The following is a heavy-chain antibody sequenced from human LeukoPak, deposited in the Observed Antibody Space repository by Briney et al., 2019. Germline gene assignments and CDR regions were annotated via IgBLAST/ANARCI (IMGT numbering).Heavy chain of an antibody. CDR1: GLTFSTNS. J-gene: IGHJ4*02. V-gene: IGHV3-48*01. D-gene: IGHD6-6*01. Sequence: ETGGSLRLSCAAAGLTFSTNSMNWVRQAPGKGLEWVSYISFSSSTIYYADSVKGRFTISRDNAKNLLYLQMNSLRAEDTAVYYCAREAPRGTSSNPYYFDSWGQGTLVTVSS. CDR3: AREAPRGTSSNPYYFDS. CDR2: ISFSSSTI.